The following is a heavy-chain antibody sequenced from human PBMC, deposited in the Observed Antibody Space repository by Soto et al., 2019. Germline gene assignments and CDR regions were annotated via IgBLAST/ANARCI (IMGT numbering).Heavy chain of an antibody. Sequence: PSETLYLTCTASGGSVSSGSYYWSWVRQPPGKGLEWIGYIYYSGSTNYNPSLKSRVTISVDTSKNQFSLKLRSVTAADTAVYYCARSPAAIWYFDYWGQGTLVTVSS. CDR3: ARSPAAIWYFDY. J-gene: IGHJ4*02. V-gene: IGHV4-61*01. CDR2: IYYSGST. D-gene: IGHD2-2*02. CDR1: GGSVSSGSYY.